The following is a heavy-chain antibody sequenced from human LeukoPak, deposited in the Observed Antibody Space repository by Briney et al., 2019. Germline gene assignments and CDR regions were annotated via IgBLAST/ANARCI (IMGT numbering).Heavy chain of an antibody. V-gene: IGHV1-24*01. CDR3: ATDRDFWSGYSSFDY. Sequence: GASVKVSCKASGYTFTSYYMHWVRQAPGKGLEWMGGFDPEDGETIYAQKFQGRVTMTEDTSTDTAYMELSSLRSEDTAVYYCATDRDFWSGYSSFDYWGQGTLVTVSS. D-gene: IGHD3-3*01. CDR1: GYTFTSYY. J-gene: IGHJ4*02. CDR2: FDPEDGET.